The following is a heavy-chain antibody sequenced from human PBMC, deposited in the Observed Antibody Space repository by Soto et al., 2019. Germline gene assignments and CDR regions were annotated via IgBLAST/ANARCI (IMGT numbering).Heavy chain of an antibody. CDR2: ITDRGSI. CDR1: GGSFSGYY. J-gene: IGHJ2*01. CDR3: ARESHDILTGPPWVWYFDL. Sequence: QVQLQQWGAGPLRPLETLSLTCGVSGGSFSGYYWAWIRQSPGKGLEWIGEITDRGSINYNPSLKSRVSISVDTSKNQYSLNLRSVTAADTAVYYCARESHDILTGPPWVWYFDLWGRGTLLSVSS. V-gene: IGHV4-34*01. D-gene: IGHD3-9*01.